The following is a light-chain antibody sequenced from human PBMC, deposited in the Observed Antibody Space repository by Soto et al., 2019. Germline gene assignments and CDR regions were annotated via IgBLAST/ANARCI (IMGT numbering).Light chain of an antibody. CDR3: CTYAGSSIRFV. J-gene: IGLJ1*01. CDR1: SSDVGSYNL. Sequence: QSALTQPASVSGSPGQSITISCTGTSSDVGSYNLVSWYQQHPGKVPKLMIYEVSKRPSGISNRFSGSKSGNTASLTISGLQAEDEADYYCCTYAGSSIRFVFGTGTKVTVL. V-gene: IGLV2-23*02. CDR2: EVS.